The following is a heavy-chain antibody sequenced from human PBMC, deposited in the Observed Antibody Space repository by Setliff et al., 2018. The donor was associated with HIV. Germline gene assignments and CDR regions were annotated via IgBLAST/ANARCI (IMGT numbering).Heavy chain of an antibody. CDR3: ARAGNDYYDSNGYYYVVDWFDS. J-gene: IGHJ5*01. CDR1: GGSFSGYY. D-gene: IGHD3-22*01. V-gene: IGHV4-59*01. Sequence: SETLSLTCAVYGGSFSGYYWSWIRQPPGKGLEWVGYIYGSGSTNYNPSLKSRLTISIDMSKNQFSLKLNSVTAADTAVYYCARAGNDYYDSNGYYYVVDWFDSWGQGTLVTVSS. CDR2: IYGSGST.